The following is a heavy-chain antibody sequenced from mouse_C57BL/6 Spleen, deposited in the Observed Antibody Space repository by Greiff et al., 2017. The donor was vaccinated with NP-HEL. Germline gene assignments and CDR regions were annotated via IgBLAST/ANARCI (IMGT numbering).Heavy chain of an antibody. CDR3: ARERLRRVFDY. CDR2: ISYDGSN. Sequence: DVKLQESGPGLVKPSQSLSLTCSVTGYSITSGYYWNWIRQFPGNKLEWMGYISYDGSNNYNPSLKNRISITRDTSKNQFFLKLNSVTTEDTATYYCARERLRRVFDYWGQGTTLTVSS. J-gene: IGHJ2*01. CDR1: GYSITSGYY. V-gene: IGHV3-6*01. D-gene: IGHD2-4*01.